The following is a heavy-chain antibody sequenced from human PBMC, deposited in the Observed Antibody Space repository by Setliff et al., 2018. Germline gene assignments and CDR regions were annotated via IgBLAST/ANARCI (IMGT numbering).Heavy chain of an antibody. Sequence: TLSLPCTVSGDSISSGSYYWTWIRQPAGKGLEWIGHFHTGGSTNYNRSLRSRVSISVDTSKNQFSLKLSSVTAADTATYYCARAGPTVTFFRVLVISWWDPWGQGSLVTVSS. D-gene: IGHD3-3*01. CDR1: GDSISSGSYY. V-gene: IGHV4-61*09. CDR2: FHTGGST. J-gene: IGHJ5*02. CDR3: ARAGPTVTFFRVLVISWWDP.